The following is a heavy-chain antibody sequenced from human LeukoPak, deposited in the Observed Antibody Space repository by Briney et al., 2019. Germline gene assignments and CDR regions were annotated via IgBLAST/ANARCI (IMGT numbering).Heavy chain of an antibody. D-gene: IGHD3-22*01. CDR2: IKPNSGGT. V-gene: IGHV1-2*02. CDR3: ARDLETSHYYDSSGYYPDY. Sequence: ASVKVSCKASGYTFTGYYMHWVRQAPGRALEWMGWIKPNSGGTNYAQKFQGRVTMTRDTSISTAYMELSRLRSDDTAVYYCARDLETSHYYDSSGYYPDYWGQGTLVTVSS. CDR1: GYTFTGYY. J-gene: IGHJ4*02.